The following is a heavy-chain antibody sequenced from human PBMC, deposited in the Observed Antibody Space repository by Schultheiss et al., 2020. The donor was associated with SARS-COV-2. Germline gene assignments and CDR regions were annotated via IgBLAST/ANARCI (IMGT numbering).Heavy chain of an antibody. CDR3: ARDRDGSSWFDY. V-gene: IGHV3-64*01. CDR2: ISGNGGRT. CDR1: GFTFNNYA. D-gene: IGHD6-13*01. Sequence: GGSLRLSCAASGFTFNNYAMYWVRQAPGKGLEYVSAISGNGGRTYYANSVKGRFTISRDDSKNTLYLQMGSLRAEDMAVYYCARDRDGSSWFDYWGQGTLVTVSS. J-gene: IGHJ5*01.